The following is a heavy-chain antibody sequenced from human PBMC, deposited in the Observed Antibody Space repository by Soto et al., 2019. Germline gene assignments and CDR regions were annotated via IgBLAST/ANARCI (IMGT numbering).Heavy chain of an antibody. CDR2: IGSGSSGSTI. D-gene: IGHD1-1*01. CDR3: ASNLEIITSQNVFDY. J-gene: IGHJ4*02. CDR1: GFAFSNFA. V-gene: IGHV3-11*01. Sequence: GGSLTLSCAASGFAFSNFAMSWVRQAPGKGLEWVSAIGSGSSGSTIYYADSVKGRFTISRDNAKNSPYLQMNSLRAEDAAVYYCASNLEIITSQNVFDYWGQGTLVTVSS.